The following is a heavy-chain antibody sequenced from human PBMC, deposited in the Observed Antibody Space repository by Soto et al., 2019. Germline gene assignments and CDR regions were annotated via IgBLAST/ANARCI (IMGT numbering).Heavy chain of an antibody. J-gene: IGHJ3*02. Sequence: EVNLVQSGAEMKKPGASVKISCKVSGHTFIDYYLHWVRQAPGKGLVWMGLIDPEDGEAVYAEGFQGRLTITADTARNRGYMELSKLRSDDTAVYCCAAVSDYYRDATGYHDGFDIWGQGTRVTVSS. D-gene: IGHD3-9*01. CDR3: AAVSDYYRDATGYHDGFDI. CDR1: GHTFIDYY. CDR2: IDPEDGEA. V-gene: IGHV1-69-2*01.